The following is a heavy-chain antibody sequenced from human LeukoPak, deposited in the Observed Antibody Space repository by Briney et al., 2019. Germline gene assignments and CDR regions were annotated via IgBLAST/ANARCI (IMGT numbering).Heavy chain of an antibody. CDR3: ARHERYFGMNWFDP. Sequence: SETLSLTCTVSAASISTSTYYWGWIRQPPGKGLEWIGSIYYSGSTYYNPSLKSRVTISVDTSKNQFSLKLSSVTAADTAVYYCARHERYFGMNWFDPWGQGTLDTVSS. D-gene: IGHD3-9*01. J-gene: IGHJ5*02. CDR2: IYYSGST. V-gene: IGHV4-39*01. CDR1: AASISTSTYY.